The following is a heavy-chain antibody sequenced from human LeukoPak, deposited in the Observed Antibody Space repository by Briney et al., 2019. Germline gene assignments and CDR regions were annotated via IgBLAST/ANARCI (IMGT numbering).Heavy chain of an antibody. Sequence: ASVKVSCKASGYTFISYGTSWVRQAPGQGLEWMGWISAYTGNTNYAQKLQGGVTMTADTSTGTAYMELRSLRSDDTAMYYCARDCPSCSNGLCGGDCYSAYWGQGTLVIVSS. J-gene: IGHJ4*02. CDR3: ARDCPSCSNGLCGGDCYSAY. CDR1: GYTFISYG. D-gene: IGHD2-21*02. V-gene: IGHV1-18*01. CDR2: ISAYTGNT.